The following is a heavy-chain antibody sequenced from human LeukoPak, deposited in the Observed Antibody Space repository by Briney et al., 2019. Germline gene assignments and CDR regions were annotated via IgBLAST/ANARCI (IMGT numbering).Heavy chain of an antibody. V-gene: IGHV4-59*01. Sequence: SETLSLTCTVSGGSISSYYWSWTRQPPGKGLEWIGYIHYSGSTNYNPSLKSRVTMSLDTSKNQFSLKLSSVTAADTAIYFCAGDYGSNNSWGQGTLVTVSS. D-gene: IGHD4-23*01. J-gene: IGHJ4*02. CDR1: GGSISSYY. CDR3: AGDYGSNNS. CDR2: IHYSGST.